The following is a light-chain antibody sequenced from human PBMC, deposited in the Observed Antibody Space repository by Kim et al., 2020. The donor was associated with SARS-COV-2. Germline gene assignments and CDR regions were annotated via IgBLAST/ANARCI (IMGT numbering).Light chain of an antibody. CDR2: KAS. CDR1: QSISSW. V-gene: IGKV1-5*03. CDR3: QQYNSYRWT. J-gene: IGKJ1*01. Sequence: DIQMTQSPSTLSGSAGDRVTITCRASQSISSWLAWYQQKPGKAPKLLIYKASGLESGVPSRFSGSGSGTDFTLTISNLQPDDFATYYCQQYNSYRWTFGQGTKVDIK.